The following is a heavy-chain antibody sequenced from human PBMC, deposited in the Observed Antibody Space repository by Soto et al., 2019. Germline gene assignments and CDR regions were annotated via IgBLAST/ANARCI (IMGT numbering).Heavy chain of an antibody. J-gene: IGHJ4*02. CDR2: ISAHNGNT. CDR1: GYTFTSYG. CDR3: ARGRYGDY. Sequence: QVHLVQSGAEVKKPGASVKVSCKASGYTFTSYGITWVRQAPGQGLEWMGWISAHNGNTDYAQKRQGRVNVTRDTSTSPAYMELRGLRSDDTAVYYCARGRYGDYWGQGALVTVSS. D-gene: IGHD1-1*01. V-gene: IGHV1-18*01.